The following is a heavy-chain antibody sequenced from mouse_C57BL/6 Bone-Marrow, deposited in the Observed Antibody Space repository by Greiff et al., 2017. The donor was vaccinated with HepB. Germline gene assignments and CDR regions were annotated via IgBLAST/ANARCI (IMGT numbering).Heavy chain of an antibody. Sequence: QVQLQQSGAELARPGASVKLSCKASGYTFTSYGISWVKQRTGQGLEWIGEIYPRSGNTYYNEKFKGKATLTADKSSSTAYMELRSLTSEDSAVYFCARSIYYGSSYDWYFDVWGTGTTVTVSS. V-gene: IGHV1-81*01. J-gene: IGHJ1*03. CDR1: GYTFTSYG. CDR2: IYPRSGNT. D-gene: IGHD1-1*01. CDR3: ARSIYYGSSYDWYFDV.